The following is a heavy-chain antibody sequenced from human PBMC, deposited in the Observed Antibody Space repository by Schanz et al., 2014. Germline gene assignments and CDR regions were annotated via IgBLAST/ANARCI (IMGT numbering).Heavy chain of an antibody. D-gene: IGHD3-9*01. Sequence: EVQLLESGGGLVQPGGSLRLSCAASGFTFSSYAMSWVRQDPGKGLEWVSALSGSGGSTYYADSVKGRFTISRDNSKNTLYLQMNSLRAEDAAVYYCAKQIHYDILTVARNGGQGTLVTVSS. J-gene: IGHJ4*02. CDR3: AKQIHYDILTVARN. CDR1: GFTFSSYA. CDR2: LSGSGGST. V-gene: IGHV3-23*01.